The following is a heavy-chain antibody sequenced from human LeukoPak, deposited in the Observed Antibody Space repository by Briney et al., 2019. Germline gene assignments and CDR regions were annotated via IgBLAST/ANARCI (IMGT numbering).Heavy chain of an antibody. CDR3: ARAAAGTHDFDY. D-gene: IGHD6-13*01. V-gene: IGHV3-23*01. Sequence: GGSLRLSCAASGFNVNNAWMSWVRQAPGKGLEWVSAISGSGGSTYYADSVKGRFTISRDNSKNTLYLQMNSLRAEDTAVYYCARAAAGTHDFDYWGQGTLVTVSS. CDR1: GFNVNNAW. CDR2: ISGSGGST. J-gene: IGHJ4*02.